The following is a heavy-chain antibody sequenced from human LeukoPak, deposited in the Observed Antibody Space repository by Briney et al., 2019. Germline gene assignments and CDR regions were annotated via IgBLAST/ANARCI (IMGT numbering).Heavy chain of an antibody. V-gene: IGHV3-48*01. CDR3: ARGERGRYAFDI. Sequence: GGSLRLSCAASGFTFSSYSMNWVRQAPGKGLEWVSYISSSSTTIYYADSVKGRFTISRDNAKNSLYLQMNSLRAEDTAVHYCARGERGRYAFDIWGQGTMVTVSS. CDR2: ISSSSTTI. J-gene: IGHJ3*02. CDR1: GFTFSSYS. D-gene: IGHD1-1*01.